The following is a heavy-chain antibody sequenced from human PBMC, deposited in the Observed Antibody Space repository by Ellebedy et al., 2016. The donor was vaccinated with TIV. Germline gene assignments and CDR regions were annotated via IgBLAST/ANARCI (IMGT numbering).Heavy chain of an antibody. Sequence: GGSLRLSCAASGFTVSSNYMSWVRQAPGKGLEWVSYISSSSTTINYADFVKGRFTISRDNAKNSLYLQMNSLRDEDTAVYYCARARYDFWSGYYSRNWYFDLWGRGTLVTVSS. J-gene: IGHJ2*01. CDR1: GFTVSSNY. CDR2: ISSSSTTI. D-gene: IGHD3-3*01. V-gene: IGHV3-48*02. CDR3: ARARYDFWSGYYSRNWYFDL.